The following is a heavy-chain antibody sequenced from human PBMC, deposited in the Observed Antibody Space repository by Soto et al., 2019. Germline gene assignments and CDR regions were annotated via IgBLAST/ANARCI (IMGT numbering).Heavy chain of an antibody. CDR3: VKHAKYCSGGSCFFAYFFAY. Sequence: GESLKISCAASGFAFSSCAMSWVRQAPGKGLEWVSGISGSGSSTDYTDSVKGRFTISRDNSKNTLYLQMNSLRAEDTALYYCVKHAKYCSGGSCFFAYFFAYWGQGALVTVSS. CDR1: GFAFSSCA. D-gene: IGHD2-15*01. CDR2: ISGSGSST. J-gene: IGHJ4*02. V-gene: IGHV3-23*01.